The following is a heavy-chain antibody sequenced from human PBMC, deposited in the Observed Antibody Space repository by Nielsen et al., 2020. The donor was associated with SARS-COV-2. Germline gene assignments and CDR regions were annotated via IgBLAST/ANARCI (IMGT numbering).Heavy chain of an antibody. Sequence: ASVKVSCKASGYTFTSYYMHWVRQAPGQGLEWMGIINPSGGSTSYAQKFQGRVTMTRDTSTSTVYMELSSLSSEDTAVYYCAREHFVGGLGIVVVISTILDYWGQGTLVTVSS. V-gene: IGHV1-46*01. CDR2: INPSGGST. CDR3: AREHFVGGLGIVVVISTILDY. J-gene: IGHJ4*02. D-gene: IGHD3-22*01. CDR1: GYTFTSYY.